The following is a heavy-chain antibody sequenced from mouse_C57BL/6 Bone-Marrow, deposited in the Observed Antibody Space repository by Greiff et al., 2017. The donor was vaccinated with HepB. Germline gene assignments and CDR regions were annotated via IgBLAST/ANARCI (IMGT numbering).Heavy chain of an antibody. CDR1: GYTFTSYG. CDR3: ARGIDGYYFDF. J-gene: IGHJ2*01. D-gene: IGHD2-3*01. CDR2: IYPRSGNT. Sequence: VQLQQSGAELVRPGASVKLSCKASGYTFTSYGISWVKQRTGQGLEWIGEIYPRSGNTYYNEKFKGKATLTADKSSRTAYMELRSLTSEDSAVYFCARGIDGYYFDFGGRGTALTVSS. V-gene: IGHV1-81*01.